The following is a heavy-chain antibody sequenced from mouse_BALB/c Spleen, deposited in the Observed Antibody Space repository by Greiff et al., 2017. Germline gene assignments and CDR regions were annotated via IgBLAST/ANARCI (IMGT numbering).Heavy chain of an antibody. J-gene: IGHJ4*01. CDR1: GFTFSDYY. D-gene: IGHD1-2*01. V-gene: IGHV5-4*02. Sequence: EVMLVESGGGLVKPGGSLKLSCAASGFTFSDYYMYWVRQTPEKRLEWVATISDGGSYTYYPDSVKGRFTISRDNAKNNLYLQMSSLKSEDTAMYYCARVLRLHYYAMDYWGQGTSVTVSS. CDR3: ARVLRLHYYAMDY. CDR2: ISDGGSYT.